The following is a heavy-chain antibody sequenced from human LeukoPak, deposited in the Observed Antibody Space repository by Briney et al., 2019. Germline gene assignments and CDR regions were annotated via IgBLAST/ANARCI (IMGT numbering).Heavy chain of an antibody. J-gene: IGHJ4*02. CDR3: ARVYLGVYYYGSSGYSHLDY. Sequence: ASVKVSCKASGYTFTDYYVHWVRQAPGRGLEWMGWINPNSGGTNYAQKFQGRVTMTRDTSISTAYMELSRLRSDDTAVYYCARVYLGVYYYGSSGYSHLDYWGQGTLVTVSS. CDR2: INPNSGGT. D-gene: IGHD3-22*01. CDR1: GYTFTDYY. V-gene: IGHV1-2*02.